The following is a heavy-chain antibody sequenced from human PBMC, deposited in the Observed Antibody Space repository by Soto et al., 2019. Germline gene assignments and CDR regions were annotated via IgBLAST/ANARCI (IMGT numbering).Heavy chain of an antibody. V-gene: IGHV3-21*06. CDR2: ISPRSDYI. CDR1: GFDFSDFS. CDR3: AREKMHNLLGGRFGMDV. Sequence: DVQLVESGGGLVKPGGSLRLSCVVSGFDFSDFSINWVRQAPGKGLEWVSSISPRSDYIYYADSLKGRFTVSRDNAKNSLFLTMNRLRADDTAVYYCAREKMHNLLGGRFGMDVGGQGPTVSVSS. J-gene: IGHJ6*02.